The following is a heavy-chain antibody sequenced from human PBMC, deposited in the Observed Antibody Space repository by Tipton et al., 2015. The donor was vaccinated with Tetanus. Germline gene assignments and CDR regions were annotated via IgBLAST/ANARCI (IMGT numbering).Heavy chain of an antibody. Sequence: TLSLTCGVSGGSFSGYHWTWIRQSSGKGLEWIGEVDHSGRANYNPSFEGRFNVVLDRSKKQFCLRLNSVSAADTAVYFCARGTVVVFSFGGDVVKVHSKRFDTWGLGTLVSVSS. V-gene: IGHV4-34*01. CDR2: VDHSGRA. CDR3: ARGTVVVFSFGGDVVKVHSKRFDT. D-gene: IGHD3-16*02. J-gene: IGHJ5*02. CDR1: GGSFSGYH.